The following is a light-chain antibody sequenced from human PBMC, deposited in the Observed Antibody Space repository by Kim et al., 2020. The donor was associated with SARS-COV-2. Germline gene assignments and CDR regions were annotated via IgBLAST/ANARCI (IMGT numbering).Light chain of an antibody. Sequence: RETISCTGSSSNIGAGYDVHWYQQLPGTAPKLLIYGNSNRPSGVPDRFSGSKSGTSASLAITGLQAEDEADYYCQSYDSSLSGYVFGTGTKVTVL. CDR2: GNS. V-gene: IGLV1-40*01. CDR1: SSNIGAGYD. CDR3: QSYDSSLSGYV. J-gene: IGLJ1*01.